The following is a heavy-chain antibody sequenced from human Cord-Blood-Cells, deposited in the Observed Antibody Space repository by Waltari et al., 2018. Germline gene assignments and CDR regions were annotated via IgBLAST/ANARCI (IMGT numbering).Heavy chain of an antibody. CDR3: ASQFSSRGSGSYYNDY. D-gene: IGHD3-10*01. J-gene: IGHJ4*02. CDR2: INTNPRNP. V-gene: IGHV7-4-1*02. CDR1: GYTFTSYA. Sequence: QVQLVQSGSELKKPGASVKVSCKASGYTFTSYAMNWVRQAPGQGLEWMGWINTNPRNPTYAQGFTGRFVFSLDTSVSTAYLQISSLKAEDTAVYYCASQFSSRGSGSYYNDYWGQGTLVTVSS.